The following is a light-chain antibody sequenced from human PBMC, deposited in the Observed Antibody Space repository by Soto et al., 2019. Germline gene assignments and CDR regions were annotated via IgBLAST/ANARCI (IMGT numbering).Light chain of an antibody. CDR1: QSISSW. CDR3: QQQYT. CDR2: KAS. Sequence: DIQMTQSPSTLSASVGDRVTITCRASQSISSWLAWYQQKPGKAPKVLIYKASSLESGVPSRFSGSGSGTEFTLTISSLQPDDFATYYCQQQYTFGQGTKLEIK. J-gene: IGKJ2*01. V-gene: IGKV1-5*03.